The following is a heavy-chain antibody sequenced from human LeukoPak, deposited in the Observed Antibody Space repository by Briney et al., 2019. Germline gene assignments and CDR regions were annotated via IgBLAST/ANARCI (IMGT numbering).Heavy chain of an antibody. D-gene: IGHD6-19*01. V-gene: IGHV3-30*03. CDR2: ISYDGSNK. CDR3: ATSIPTLYSSGWPFDY. CDR1: GFTFSSYG. J-gene: IGHJ4*02. Sequence: PGRSLRLSCAASGFTFSSYGMHWVRQAPGKGLEWVAVISYDGSNKCYADSVKGRFTISRDNSKNTLYLQMNSLRAEDTAVYYCATSIPTLYSSGWPFDYWGQGTLVTVSS.